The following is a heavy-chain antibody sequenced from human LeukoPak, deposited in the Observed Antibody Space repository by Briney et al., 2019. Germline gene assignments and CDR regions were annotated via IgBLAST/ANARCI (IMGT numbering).Heavy chain of an antibody. CDR2: INWNGGRT. D-gene: IGHD5-18*01. CDR3: ARVKREYSYGYTFVY. J-gene: IGHJ4*02. CDR1: GVTFYEYG. V-gene: IGHV3-20*04. Sequence: GGSLTLSCAASGVTFYEYGMSGGRHAPGRGGEWGWGINWNGGRTVYADSGKGRFIISRDYAKRTPYMQKNSQRGDDRALYYGARVKREYSYGYTFVYWGQGTLVPVSS.